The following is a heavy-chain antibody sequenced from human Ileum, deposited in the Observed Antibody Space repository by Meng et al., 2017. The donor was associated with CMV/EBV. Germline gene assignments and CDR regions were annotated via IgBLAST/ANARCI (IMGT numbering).Heavy chain of an antibody. Sequence: QGPLPESGTRHVKPSQTLSLFCTVSGGVGSSGDYYWSWIRQPPGKGLEWIGYIYYSGSTYYNPSIKSRVTISADTSKNQFSLKLNSVTAADTAVYYCASGSPQLGYVWGQGTLVTVSS. D-gene: IGHD1-1*01. CDR1: GGVGSSGDYY. J-gene: IGHJ4*02. CDR2: IYYSGST. CDR3: ASGSPQLGYV. V-gene: IGHV4-30-4*01.